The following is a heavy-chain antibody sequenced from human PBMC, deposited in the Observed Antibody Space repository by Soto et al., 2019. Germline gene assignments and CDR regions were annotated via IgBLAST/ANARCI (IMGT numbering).Heavy chain of an antibody. CDR2: INAGNGNT. CDR3: ARENYDILTGYYYYFDY. Sequence: ASVKVSCKASGYTFTSYAMHWVRQAPGQRLEWMGWINAGNGNTKYSQKFQGRVTITRDTSASTAYMELSSLRSEDTAVYYCARENYDILTGYYYYFDYWGQGTRAPVSS. D-gene: IGHD3-9*01. V-gene: IGHV1-3*01. J-gene: IGHJ4*02. CDR1: GYTFTSYA.